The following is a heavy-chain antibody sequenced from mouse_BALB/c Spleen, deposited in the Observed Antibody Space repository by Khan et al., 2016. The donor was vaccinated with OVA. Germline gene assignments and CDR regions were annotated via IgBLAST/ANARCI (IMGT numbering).Heavy chain of an antibody. V-gene: IGHV1S81*02. CDR1: GYTFTSYW. D-gene: IGHD2-4*01. CDR3: ARIKERVAAYLDY. Sequence: QVQLQQSGAELVKAGASVKMSCKASGYTFTSYWMHWVKQRLGQGLEWFAETNPTNGRTYYNEKFKSKATLTVDKSSSTAYMLLSGPTFEDSAVYCCARIKERVAAYLDYWGQGTTLTVSS. J-gene: IGHJ2*01. CDR2: TNPTNGRT.